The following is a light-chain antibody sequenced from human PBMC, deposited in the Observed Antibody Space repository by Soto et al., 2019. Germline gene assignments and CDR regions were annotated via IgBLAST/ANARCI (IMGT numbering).Light chain of an antibody. CDR2: AAS. CDR1: QSIRRD. J-gene: IGKJ4*01. V-gene: IGKV1-39*01. CDR3: QQNYSNPLA. Sequence: DIQITQSPFSLSASVGGRGTITCRASQSIRRDLNWYQQKPGKAPNLLIYAASTLESGVPSRFSGSGSGTDFTLTISSLQLEDFETYYCQQNYSNPLAFGGGTKVDIK.